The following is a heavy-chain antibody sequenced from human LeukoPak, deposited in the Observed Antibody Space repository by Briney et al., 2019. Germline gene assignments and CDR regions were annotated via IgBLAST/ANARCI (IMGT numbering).Heavy chain of an antibody. Sequence: SETLSLTRAVSGGSISSGGYSWSWIQQPPGKGLEWIGYIYHSGSTYYNPSLKSRVTISVDRSKNQFSLKLSSVTAADTAVYYCASSSSWSEFDPWGQGTLVTVSS. J-gene: IGHJ5*02. CDR2: IYHSGST. CDR1: GGSISSGGYS. V-gene: IGHV4-30-2*01. CDR3: ASSSSWSEFDP. D-gene: IGHD6-13*01.